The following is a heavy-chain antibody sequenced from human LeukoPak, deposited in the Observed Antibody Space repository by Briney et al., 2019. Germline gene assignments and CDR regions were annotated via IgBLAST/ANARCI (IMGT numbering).Heavy chain of an antibody. V-gene: IGHV1-69*05. CDR3: ARGLPTLTGTSGTDY. J-gene: IGHJ4*02. Sequence: SVKISCKASGGTFSSYAISWVRQAPGQGLEWMGGIIPIFGTANYAQKFQGRVTITTDESTSTAYMELSSLRSEDTAVYYCARGLPTLTGTSGTDYWGQGTLVTVSS. CDR1: GGTFSSYA. D-gene: IGHD1-7*01. CDR2: IIPIFGTA.